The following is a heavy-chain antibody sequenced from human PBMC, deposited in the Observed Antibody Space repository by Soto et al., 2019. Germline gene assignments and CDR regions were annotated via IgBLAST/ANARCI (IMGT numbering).Heavy chain of an antibody. CDR2: IGGSGGDT. CDR1: GFTFSKYA. Sequence: EVQLLESGGGLVQPGGSLRLSCAASGFTFSKYAMSWVRQAPGEGLEWVSTIGGSGGDTYYADAVKGRFTISRDKSKNTLYLQMNSLRAEDTAVYYCAKSPAGWYYFDYWGQGTLVTVSS. V-gene: IGHV3-23*01. D-gene: IGHD6-19*01. CDR3: AKSPAGWYYFDY. J-gene: IGHJ4*02.